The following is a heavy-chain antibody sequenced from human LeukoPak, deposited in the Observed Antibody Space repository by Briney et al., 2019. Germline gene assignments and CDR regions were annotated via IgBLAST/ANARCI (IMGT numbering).Heavy chain of an antibody. CDR2: IIPIFGTA. Sequence: SVKVSCKASGGTFSSYAISWVRQAPGQGLEWMGGIIPIFGTANYAQKFQGRVTITADESTSTAYMELSSLRSEDTAVYYCASRYYDILTGPYYYYYYYMDVWGKGTTVTVSS. CDR1: GGTFSSYA. V-gene: IGHV1-69*13. CDR3: ASRYYDILTGPYYYYYYYMDV. J-gene: IGHJ6*03. D-gene: IGHD3-9*01.